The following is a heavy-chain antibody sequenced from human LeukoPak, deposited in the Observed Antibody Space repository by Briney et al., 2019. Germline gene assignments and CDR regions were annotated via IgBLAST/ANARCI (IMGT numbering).Heavy chain of an antibody. Sequence: ASVKVSCKASGGTFSSYAISWVRQAPGQGLEWVGGIIPIFGTANYAQKFQGRVTITADESTSTAYMELSSLRSEDMAVYYCARDRTYCSSTSCFRHLDYWGQGTLVTVSS. D-gene: IGHD2-2*01. CDR3: ARDRTYCSSTSCFRHLDY. V-gene: IGHV1-69*13. CDR1: GGTFSSYA. J-gene: IGHJ4*02. CDR2: IIPIFGTA.